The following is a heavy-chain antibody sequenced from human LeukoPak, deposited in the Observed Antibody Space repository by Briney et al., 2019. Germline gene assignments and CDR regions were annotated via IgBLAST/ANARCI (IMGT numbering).Heavy chain of an antibody. CDR2: IYTSGST. D-gene: IGHD5-12*01. CDR1: GGFISSGSYY. CDR3: ARDSGGYDYAYYYYYMDV. Sequence: SETLSLTCTVAGGFISSGSYYWSWIRQPAGKGLEWMGRIYTSGSTNYNPSPKSRVTISVDTSKNQFSLKLSSVTAADTAVYYCARDSGGYDYAYYYYYMDVWGKGTTVTVSS. V-gene: IGHV4-61*02. J-gene: IGHJ6*03.